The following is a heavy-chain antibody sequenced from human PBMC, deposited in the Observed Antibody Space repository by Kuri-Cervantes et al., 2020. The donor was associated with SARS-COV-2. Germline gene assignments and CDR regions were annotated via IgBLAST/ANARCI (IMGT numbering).Heavy chain of an antibody. V-gene: IGHV3-23*01. CDR2: ISGSGGST. J-gene: IGHJ4*02. CDR3: AKTVAGTGIDY. Sequence: GGSLKISCAASGFTFSSYAMSWVRQAPGKGLEWVSAISGSGGSTYCADSVKGRFTISRDNSKNTLYLQMNSLRAEDTAVYYCAKTVAGTGIDYWGQGTLVTVSS. CDR1: GFTFSSYA. D-gene: IGHD6-19*01.